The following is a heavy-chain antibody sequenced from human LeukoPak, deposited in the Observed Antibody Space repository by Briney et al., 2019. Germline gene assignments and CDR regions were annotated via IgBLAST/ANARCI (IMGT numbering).Heavy chain of an antibody. CDR1: GFTFSSYS. Sequence: GGSLRLSCAGSGFTFSSYSMNWVRQAPGKGLEWVSYISSSTSYIYNADPVKGRFTISRDNAKNSLYLQMNSLRAEDTAVYYCARGQVAARPNYFDSWGQGTLVTVSS. CDR3: ARGQVAARPNYFDS. D-gene: IGHD6-6*01. CDR2: ISSSTSYI. J-gene: IGHJ4*02. V-gene: IGHV3-21*01.